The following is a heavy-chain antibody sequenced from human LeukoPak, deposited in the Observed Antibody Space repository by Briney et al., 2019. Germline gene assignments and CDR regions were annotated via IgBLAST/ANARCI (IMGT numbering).Heavy chain of an antibody. CDR2: IYYSGST. Sequence: PSQTLSLTCTVSGGSISSSSYYWGWIRQPPGKGLEWIGSIYYSGSTYYNPSLKSRVTISVDTSKNQFSLKLSSVTAADTAVYYCARRATIAVAGTSDSYYYGMDVWGQGTTVTVSS. CDR3: ARRATIAVAGTSDSYYYGMDV. V-gene: IGHV4-39*01. J-gene: IGHJ6*02. CDR1: GGSISSSSYY. D-gene: IGHD6-19*01.